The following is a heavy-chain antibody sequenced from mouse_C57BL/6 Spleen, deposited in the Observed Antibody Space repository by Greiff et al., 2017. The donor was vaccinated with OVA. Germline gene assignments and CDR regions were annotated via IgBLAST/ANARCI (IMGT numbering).Heavy chain of an antibody. Sequence: QVQLQQSGAELVKPGASVKISCKASGYAFSSYWMNWVQQRPGKGLEWIGQIYPGDGDTNYNGKFKGKATLTADKSSSTAYMQLSSLTSEDSAVYIYAREDSNYAFTDYWGQGTTLTVSS. V-gene: IGHV1-80*01. D-gene: IGHD2-5*01. CDR3: AREDSNYAFTDY. J-gene: IGHJ2*01. CDR1: GYAFSSYW. CDR2: IYPGDGDT.